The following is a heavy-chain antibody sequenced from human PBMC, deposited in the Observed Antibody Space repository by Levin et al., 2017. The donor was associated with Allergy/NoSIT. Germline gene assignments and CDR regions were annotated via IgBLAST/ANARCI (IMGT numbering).Heavy chain of an antibody. CDR3: AKDPPPLGRDGYAFDI. Sequence: GASVKVSCAASGFTFSSYAMSWVRQAPGKGLEWVSAISGSGGSTYYADSVKGRFTISRDNSKNTLYLQMNSLRAEDTAVYYCAKDPPPLGRDGYAFDIWGQGTMVTVSS. CDR2: ISGSGGST. V-gene: IGHV3-23*01. J-gene: IGHJ3*02. CDR1: GFTFSSYA. D-gene: IGHD5-24*01.